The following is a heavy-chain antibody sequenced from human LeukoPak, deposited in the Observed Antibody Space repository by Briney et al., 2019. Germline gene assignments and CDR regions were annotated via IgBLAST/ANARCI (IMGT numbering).Heavy chain of an antibody. CDR1: GFTFDDYG. Sequence: GGSLRLSCAASGFTFDDYGMSWVRQAPGKGLEWVSGINWNGGSTGYADSVKGRFTISRDNAKNSLYLQMNSLRAEDTALYYCARVYYYDSSGYLDGLDYWGREPWSPSPQ. CDR2: INWNGGST. D-gene: IGHD3-22*01. J-gene: IGHJ4*02. V-gene: IGHV3-20*04. CDR3: ARVYYYDSSGYLDGLDY.